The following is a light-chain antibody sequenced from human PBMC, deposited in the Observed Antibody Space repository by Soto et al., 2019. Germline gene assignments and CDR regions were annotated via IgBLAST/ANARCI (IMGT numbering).Light chain of an antibody. CDR3: AAWDDSLNGVV. Sequence: QSVLTQPPSASGTPGQTIAISCSGGSSNIGSHTVNWYQQLPGTAPRLLIYSNTQRPSGVPDRFSGSQSGTSASLAISRLQSEYEGDYYCAAWDDSLNGVVFGGGTKLTVL. CDR2: SNT. V-gene: IGLV1-44*01. CDR1: SSNIGSHT. J-gene: IGLJ2*01.